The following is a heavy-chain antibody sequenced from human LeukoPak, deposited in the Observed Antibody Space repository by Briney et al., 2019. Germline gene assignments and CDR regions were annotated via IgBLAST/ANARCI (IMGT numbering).Heavy chain of an antibody. CDR2: MNPNSGNT. CDR1: GYTFTSYD. D-gene: IGHD3-16*02. CDR3: ARGGYVWGSYRYTSPFDY. J-gene: IGHJ4*02. V-gene: IGHV1-8*03. Sequence: ASVKVSCKASGYTFTSYDINWVRQATGQGLEWMGWMNPNSGNTGYAQKLQGRVTITRNTSISTAYMELSSLRSEDTAVYYCARGGYVWGSYRYTSPFDYWGQGTLVTVSS.